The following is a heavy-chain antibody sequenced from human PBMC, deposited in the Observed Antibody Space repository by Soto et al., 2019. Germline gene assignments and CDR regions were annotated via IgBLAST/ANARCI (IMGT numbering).Heavy chain of an antibody. D-gene: IGHD1-1*01. Sequence: QVQLVESGGGVVQPGRSLRLSCAASGFTFSRYGMHWVRQAPGKGLEWVAGLWFDGSNKYHADSVKGRFTISRDNSKNTLYLQRNSPRVEDTAVYYCARSREGGWNGFEIWGRGTMVTVSS. J-gene: IGHJ3*02. CDR3: ARSREGGWNGFEI. CDR2: LWFDGSNK. V-gene: IGHV3-33*01. CDR1: GFTFSRYG.